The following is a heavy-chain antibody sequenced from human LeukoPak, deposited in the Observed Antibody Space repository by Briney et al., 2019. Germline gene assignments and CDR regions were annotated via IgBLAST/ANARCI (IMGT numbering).Heavy chain of an antibody. V-gene: IGHV1-69*13. D-gene: IGHD6-19*01. J-gene: IGHJ6*02. CDR2: IIPIFGTA. CDR1: GGTFSSYA. Sequence: SVKVSCKASGGTFSSYAISWVRQAPGQGLEWMGGIIPIFGTANYAQKFQGRVTITADESTSTAYMEPSSLRSEDTAVYYCARADTYSSSYYYGMDVWGQGTTVTVSS. CDR3: ARADTYSSSYYYGMDV.